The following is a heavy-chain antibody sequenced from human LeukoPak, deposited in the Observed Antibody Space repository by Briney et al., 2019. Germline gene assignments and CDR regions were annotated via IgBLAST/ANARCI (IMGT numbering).Heavy chain of an antibody. D-gene: IGHD5-18*01. CDR3: AKAYSYGYYAFDI. CDR1: GFIFSIYG. J-gene: IGHJ3*02. V-gene: IGHV3-30*18. CDR2: ISYDGSNI. Sequence: GGSLRLSCAASGFIFSIYGMHWVRKAPGMRLVWVAVISYDGSNIYYAESVKGRFTISRENSKYTLYRQMSRLRAEDTAVYYRAKAYSYGYYAFDIWGQGTMFTVSS.